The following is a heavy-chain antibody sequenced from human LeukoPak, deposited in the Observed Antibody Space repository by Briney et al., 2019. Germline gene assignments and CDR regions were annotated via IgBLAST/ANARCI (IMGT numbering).Heavy chain of an antibody. D-gene: IGHD3-3*01. Sequence: SVKVSCKASGGTFSSYAISWVRQAPGQGLEWMGGIIPIFGTANYAQKFQGRVTITADKSTSTAYMELSSLRSEDTAVYYCARNGCYDFWSGYYRCFDYWGQGTLVTVSS. CDR3: ARNGCYDFWSGYYRCFDY. CDR1: GGTFSSYA. J-gene: IGHJ4*02. V-gene: IGHV1-69*06. CDR2: IIPIFGTA.